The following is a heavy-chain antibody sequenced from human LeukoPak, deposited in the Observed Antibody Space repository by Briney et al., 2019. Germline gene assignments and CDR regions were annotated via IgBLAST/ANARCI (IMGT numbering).Heavy chain of an antibody. CDR1: GFPVSINS. D-gene: IGHD3-22*01. J-gene: IGHJ3*02. V-gene: IGHV3-48*01. CDR3: AREAGRGMIVVAGDAFDI. Sequence: PGGSLRLSCTVSGFPVSINSMSWVRQAPGKGLEWVSYISSRSSIIYYADSVKGRFTISRDNAKNSLNLQMNSLRAEDTAVYYCAREAGRGMIVVAGDAFDIWGQGTMVTVSS. CDR2: ISSRSSII.